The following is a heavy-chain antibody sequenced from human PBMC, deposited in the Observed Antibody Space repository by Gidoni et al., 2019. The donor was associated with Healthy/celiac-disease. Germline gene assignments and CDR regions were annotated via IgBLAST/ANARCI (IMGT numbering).Heavy chain of an antibody. V-gene: IGHV3-48*02. J-gene: IGHJ6*02. D-gene: IGHD1-1*01. CDR3: AREGGTLYYYYGMDV. CDR1: GFTFSSYS. CDR2: ISSSSSTI. Sequence: EVQLVESGGGLVQPGGSLRLSCAASGFTFSSYSMNWVRQAPGKGLEWVSYISSSSSTIYYADSVKGRFTISRDNAKNSLYLQMNSLRDEDTAVYYCAREGGTLYYYYGMDVWGQGTTVTVSS.